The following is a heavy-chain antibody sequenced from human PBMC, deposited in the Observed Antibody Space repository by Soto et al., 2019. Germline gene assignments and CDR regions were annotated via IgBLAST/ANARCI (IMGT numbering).Heavy chain of an antibody. CDR2: ISSGSKTI. Sequence: GGSLRLSCAASGFTFSGYSVNWVRQAPGKGLEWVSYISSGSKTIYYADSVKGRFTVPRDNAKNSQYLQMNSLRDEDTAVYYCAREDILGVRSFDYWGRGTLVTVSS. CDR3: AREDILGVRSFDY. V-gene: IGHV3-48*02. CDR1: GFTFSGYS. J-gene: IGHJ4*02. D-gene: IGHD3-9*01.